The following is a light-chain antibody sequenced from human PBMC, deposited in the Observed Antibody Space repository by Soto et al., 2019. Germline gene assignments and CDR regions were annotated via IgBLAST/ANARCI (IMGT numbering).Light chain of an antibody. CDR3: QQYDILPIT. Sequence: DIQVTQSPSSLSASVGARVTITCQASDDIINSLNWYQQKPGKAPKILSHDASILQTGVPSRFSGGGSGTDFTFTITSLQPEDIATYYCQQYDILPITFGGGTKVDIK. V-gene: IGKV1-33*01. CDR2: DAS. J-gene: IGKJ4*01. CDR1: DDIINS.